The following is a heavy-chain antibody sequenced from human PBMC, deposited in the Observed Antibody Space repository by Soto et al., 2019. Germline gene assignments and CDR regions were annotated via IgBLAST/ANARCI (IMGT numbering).Heavy chain of an antibody. Sequence: SETLSLTCAVSGGSISSTDWWSWVRQPPGKGLEWIGEIYHGGSTNYNPSLKSRVTISVDRSKNQFSLKLTSVTAADTAVYYCASSKSGGSYYFDYWGQGTLVTVSS. J-gene: IGHJ4*02. CDR1: GGSISSTDW. V-gene: IGHV4-4*02. CDR2: IYHGGST. D-gene: IGHD1-26*01. CDR3: ASSKSGGSYYFDY.